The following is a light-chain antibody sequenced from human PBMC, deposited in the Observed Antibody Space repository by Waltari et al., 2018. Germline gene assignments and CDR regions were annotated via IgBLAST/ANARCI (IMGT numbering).Light chain of an antibody. J-gene: IGLJ2*01. V-gene: IGLV2-14*03. CDR2: NVT. CDR3: SSYTRSSALV. CDR1: STDVGGDTY. Sequence: QSALTQPASVSGSPGQSITISCTGTSTDVGGDTYVSWYQRDPGKAPKLMIYNVTVRPSGVSNRFSVSKSGNTASLIISGLQAEDEADYFCSSYTRSSALVFGGGTKLTVL.